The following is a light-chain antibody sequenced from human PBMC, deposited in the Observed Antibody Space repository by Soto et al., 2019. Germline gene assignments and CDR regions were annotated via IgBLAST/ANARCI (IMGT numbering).Light chain of an antibody. V-gene: IGLV2-14*01. J-gene: IGLJ1*01. CDR1: SSDVGGYNY. Sequence: QSALTQPASVSGAPGQSITISCTGTSSDVGGYNYVSWYQQHPGKAPKLMVYEVTNRPSAISNRFSGSKSGNTASLTISGLQAEDEADYYCSSYSTSSSTSYVFGTGTKVT. CDR3: SSYSTSSSTSYV. CDR2: EVT.